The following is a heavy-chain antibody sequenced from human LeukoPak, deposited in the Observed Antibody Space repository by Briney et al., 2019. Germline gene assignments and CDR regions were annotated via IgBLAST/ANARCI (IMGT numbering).Heavy chain of an antibody. CDR1: GDSISSGDYY. CDR3: ARGPFEWAAARPPSWWFDP. Sequence: SETLSLTCTVSGDSISSGDYYWSWIRQPAGKGLEWIGRISSSGSTNYNPSLKSRVTISVDTSKNQFSLKLSSVTAADTAVYYCARGPFEWAAARPPSWWFDPWGQGTLVTVSS. V-gene: IGHV4-61*02. J-gene: IGHJ5*02. CDR2: ISSSGST. D-gene: IGHD2-2*01.